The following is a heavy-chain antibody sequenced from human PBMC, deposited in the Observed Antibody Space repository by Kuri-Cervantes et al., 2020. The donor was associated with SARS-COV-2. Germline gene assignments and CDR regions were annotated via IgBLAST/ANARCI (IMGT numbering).Heavy chain of an antibody. V-gene: IGHV4-34*01. CDR3: ARIGSSGPASRYYYYYYMDV. J-gene: IGHJ6*03. CDR1: GGSFSGFY. D-gene: IGHD3-22*01. Sequence: GSLRLSCAVYGGSFSGFYWSWIRQAPGKGLEWIGEINHSGSANYSPSLKSRVTISVDTSKNQFSLKLSSVTAADTAVYYCARIGSSGPASRYYYYYYMDVWGKGTTVTVSS. CDR2: INHSGSA.